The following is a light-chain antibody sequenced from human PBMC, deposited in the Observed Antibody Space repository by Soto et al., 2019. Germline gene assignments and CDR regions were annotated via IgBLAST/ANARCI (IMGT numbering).Light chain of an antibody. J-gene: IGKJ4*01. Sequence: ESVFTRCPGTLSLSPGERATLSCRASQSVSSSYLAWYQQKPGQAPRLLIYGASSRATGIPDRFGGSGSGTDFTLTISRLEPEDFAVYYCQQYGSSPFGGGTKVDIK. CDR3: QQYGSSP. CDR2: GAS. V-gene: IGKV3-20*01. CDR1: QSVSSSY.